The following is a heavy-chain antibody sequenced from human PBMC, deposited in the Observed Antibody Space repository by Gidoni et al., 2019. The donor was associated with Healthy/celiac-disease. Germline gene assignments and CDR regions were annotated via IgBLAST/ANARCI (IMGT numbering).Heavy chain of an antibody. J-gene: IGHJ4*02. CDR2: SSSSGSTI. D-gene: IGHD6-13*01. CDR3: ARDLNLGAYSSSCHRSYFDY. CDR1: GFTFSYYY. Sequence: QVQLVESGGGLFKPGGSLRLSCAASGFTFSYYYMRGIRQAPGKGLEWVAYSSSSGSTIYYADSVKGRFTISRDNAKNSLYLQMNSLRAEDTAVYYCARDLNLGAYSSSCHRSYFDYWGQGTLVTVSS. V-gene: IGHV3-11*01.